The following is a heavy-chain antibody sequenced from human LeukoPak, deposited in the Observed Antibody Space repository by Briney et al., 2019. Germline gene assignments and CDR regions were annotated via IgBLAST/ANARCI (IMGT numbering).Heavy chain of an antibody. Sequence: GGSLRLSCAASGFTFSSYAMSWVRQAPGKGLERVSAISGSGGSTYYADSVKGRFTISRDNSKNTLYLQMNSLRDEDTAGYYCAKDLDIVVVPAASGYWGQGTLGNVSS. V-gene: IGHV3-23*01. CDR1: GFTFSSYA. CDR3: AKDLDIVVVPAASGY. D-gene: IGHD2-2*01. CDR2: ISGSGGST. J-gene: IGHJ4*02.